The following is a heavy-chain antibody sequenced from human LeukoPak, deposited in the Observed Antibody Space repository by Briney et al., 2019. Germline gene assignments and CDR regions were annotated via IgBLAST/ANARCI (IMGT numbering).Heavy chain of an antibody. D-gene: IGHD3-10*01. CDR1: GSTFSDYY. Sequence: PGGSLRLSCAASGSTFSDYYMSWIRQAPGKGLEWVSYISSSGSTIYYADSVKGRFTISRDNAKNSLYLQMNSLRAEDTAVYYCAKDGGLKVGEYYYMDVWGKGTTVTISS. CDR2: ISSSGSTI. V-gene: IGHV3-11*04. J-gene: IGHJ6*03. CDR3: AKDGGLKVGEYYYMDV.